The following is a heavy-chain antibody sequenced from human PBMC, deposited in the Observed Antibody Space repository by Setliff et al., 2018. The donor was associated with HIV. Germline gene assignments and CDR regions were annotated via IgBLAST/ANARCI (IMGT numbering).Heavy chain of an antibody. J-gene: IGHJ4*01. CDR1: GFTFSSYG. CDR3: ASFFGDYGY. Sequence: PGGSLRLSCAASGFTFSSYGMHWVRQAPGKGLDWVAHIGSSNHGIHYTASVQGRFTVSRDNANNLLFLQMDSLRAEDTAVYYCASFFGDYGYWGHGTQVTVSS. V-gene: IGHV3-48*04. CDR2: IGSSNHGI. D-gene: IGHD4-17*01.